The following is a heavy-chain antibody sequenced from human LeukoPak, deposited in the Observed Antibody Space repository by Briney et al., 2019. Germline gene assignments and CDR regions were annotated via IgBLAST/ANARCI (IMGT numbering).Heavy chain of an antibody. CDR2: ISATGGTI. V-gene: IGHV3-48*04. D-gene: IGHD2-15*01. CDR1: GFTFSSNG. Sequence: PGGSLRLSCAASGFTFSSNGMNWVRQAPGKGLEWVSYISATGGTIYYADSVKGRFTISRDNAKNSPYLQMNSLRAEDTAVYYCAKDFEDIVVVVAAIGFDYWGQGTLVTVSS. J-gene: IGHJ4*02. CDR3: AKDFEDIVVVVAAIGFDY.